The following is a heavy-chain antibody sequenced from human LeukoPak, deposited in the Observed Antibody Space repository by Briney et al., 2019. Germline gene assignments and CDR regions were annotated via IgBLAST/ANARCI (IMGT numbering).Heavy chain of an antibody. CDR3: ARDDTSGGYYEFGY. D-gene: IGHD6-19*01. J-gene: IGHJ4*02. CDR2: IANDGRT. V-gene: IGHV3-53*01. Sequence: GGSLRLSCAASGFTVSSNYMSWVRQAPGKGLECVSVIANDGRTYYANSVKGRFTISRDISKNMVYLQMNSLRADDTAVYYCARDDTSGGYYEFGYWDQGTLVTVSS. CDR1: GFTVSSNY.